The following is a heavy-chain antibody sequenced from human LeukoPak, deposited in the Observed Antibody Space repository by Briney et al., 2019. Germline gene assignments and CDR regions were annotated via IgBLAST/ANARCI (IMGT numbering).Heavy chain of an antibody. CDR2: IWYDGSNK. D-gene: IGHD5-12*01. CDR1: GFTFSSYG. CDR3: ARDRRVVATRRPIDY. V-gene: IGHV3-33*01. J-gene: IGHJ4*02. Sequence: PGGSLRLSCAASGFTFSSYGMRWVRQAPGKGLEWVAVIWYDGSNKYYADSVKGRFTISRDNSKNTLYLQMNSLRAEDTAVYYCARDRRVVATRRPIDYWGQGTLVTVSS.